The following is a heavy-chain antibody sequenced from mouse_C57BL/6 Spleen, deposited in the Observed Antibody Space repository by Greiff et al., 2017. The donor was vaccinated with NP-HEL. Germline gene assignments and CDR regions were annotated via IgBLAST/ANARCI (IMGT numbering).Heavy chain of an antibody. V-gene: IGHV1-61*01. Sequence: QVQLQQPGAELVRPGSSVKLPCKASGYTFTSYWMDWVKQRPGQGLEWIGNIYPSDSETHYNQKFKDKATLTVDKSSSTAYMQLSSLTSEDSAVYYCAREGLLLDYWGQGTTLTVSS. CDR1: GYTFTSYW. CDR2: IYPSDSET. J-gene: IGHJ2*01. D-gene: IGHD2-1*01. CDR3: AREGLLLDY.